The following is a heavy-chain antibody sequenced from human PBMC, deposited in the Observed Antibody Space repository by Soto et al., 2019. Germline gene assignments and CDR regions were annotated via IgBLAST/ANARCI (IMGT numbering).Heavy chain of an antibody. V-gene: IGHV4-39*01. Sequence: SETLSLTCTVSGGSISSSSYYWGWIRQPPGKGLEWIGSIYYSGSTYYNPSLKSRVTISVDTSKNQFSLKLSSVTAADTAVYYCARHPENSGRYRYYGMDVWGQGTTVTVSS. CDR3: ARHPENSGRYRYYGMDV. CDR1: GGSISSSSYY. CDR2: IYYSGST. J-gene: IGHJ6*02. D-gene: IGHD6-19*01.